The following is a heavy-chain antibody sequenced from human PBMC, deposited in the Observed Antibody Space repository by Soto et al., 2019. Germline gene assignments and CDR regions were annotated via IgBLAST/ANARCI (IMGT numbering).Heavy chain of an antibody. D-gene: IGHD2-2*01. CDR1: GDSMAISDFL. CDR2: IYKSGLA. J-gene: IGHJ4*03. CDR3: ARPLYAHLAFAV. Sequence: LSRTCTVSGDSMAISDFLWGWFRQPPGKGLEWIGSIYKSGLADYNPSLRRRASVSVDTSRNQLFLNLTSMTAADTAIYYCARPLYAHLAFAVWGQGKLVTVSS. V-gene: IGHV4-39*01.